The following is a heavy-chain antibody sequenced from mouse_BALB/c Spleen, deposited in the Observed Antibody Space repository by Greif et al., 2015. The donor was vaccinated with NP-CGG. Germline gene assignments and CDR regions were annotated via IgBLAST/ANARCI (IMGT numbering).Heavy chain of an antibody. CDR2: IYPSDSYT. CDR1: GYTFTSYW. V-gene: IGHV1-69*02. CDR3: TRSGNYDAMDY. J-gene: IGHJ4*01. D-gene: IGHD2-1*01. Sequence: VQLQQSGAELVRPGASVKLSCKASGYTFTSYWINWVKQRPGQGLEWIGNIYPSDSYTNYKQKFKDKATLTVDKSSSTAYMQLSSPTPEDSAVYYCTRSGNYDAMDYWGQGTSVTVSS.